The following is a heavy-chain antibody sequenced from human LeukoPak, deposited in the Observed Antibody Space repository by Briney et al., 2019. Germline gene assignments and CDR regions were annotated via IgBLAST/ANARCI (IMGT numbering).Heavy chain of an antibody. J-gene: IGHJ4*02. D-gene: IGHD1-14*01. CDR2: ISSTSTYI. CDR3: ASEGFRHNEPDY. V-gene: IGHV3-21*01. Sequence: GGSLRLSCAASGFIFSSYNMNWVRQAPGKGLEWVSSISSTSTYIYYADSVKGRFTISRDNAKNSLYLQMNSLRAEDTAVYYCASEGFRHNEPDYWGQGTLVTVSS. CDR1: GFIFSSYN.